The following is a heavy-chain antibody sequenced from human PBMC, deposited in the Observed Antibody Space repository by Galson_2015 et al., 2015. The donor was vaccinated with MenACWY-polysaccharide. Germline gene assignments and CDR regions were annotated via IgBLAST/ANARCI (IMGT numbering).Heavy chain of an antibody. J-gene: IGHJ4*02. CDR2: ISHRGTT. CDR3: ARKFDY. CDR1: GASISRSDW. Sequence: AVSGASISRSDWWTWVRQPPGKGLEWIGEISHRGTTNYNPSLKSRVTISVDKSKNQFSLKLNSVTAADTAVYYCARKFDYWGQGSLVTVPS. V-gene: IGHV4-4*02.